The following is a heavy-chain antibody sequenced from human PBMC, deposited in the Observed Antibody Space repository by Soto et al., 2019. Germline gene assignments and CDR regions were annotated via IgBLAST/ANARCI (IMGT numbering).Heavy chain of an antibody. CDR2: ISYDGSNK. CDR3: ANLGSDGDYSYYYMDV. V-gene: IGHV3-30*18. D-gene: IGHD3-10*01. CDR1: GFTFSSYG. Sequence: GGSLRLSCAASGFTFSSYGMHWVRQAPGKGLEWVAVISYDGSNKYYADSVKGRFTISRDNSKNTLYLQMNSLRAEDTAVYYCANLGSDGDYSYYYMDVWGKGTTVTVSS. J-gene: IGHJ6*03.